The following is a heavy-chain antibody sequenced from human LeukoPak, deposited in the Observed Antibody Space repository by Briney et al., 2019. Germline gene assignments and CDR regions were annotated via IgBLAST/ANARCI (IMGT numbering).Heavy chain of an antibody. V-gene: IGHV1-18*01. D-gene: IGHD6-6*01. CDR2: TSAYNGNT. Sequence: ASVKVSCKASGYTFTSYGISWVRQAPGQGLEWMGWTSAYNGNTNYAQKLQGRVTMTTDTSTSTAYMELRGLRSDDTAVYYCARDSSIAARPPYYGMDVWGQGTTVTVSS. J-gene: IGHJ6*02. CDR3: ARDSSIAARPPYYGMDV. CDR1: GYTFTSYG.